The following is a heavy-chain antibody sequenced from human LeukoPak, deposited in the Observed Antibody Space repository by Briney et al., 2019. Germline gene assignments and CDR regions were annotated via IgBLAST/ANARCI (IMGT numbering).Heavy chain of an antibody. CDR2: ISGGGDGT. V-gene: IGHV3-23*01. CDR1: GFTFSTYA. Sequence: GGSLRLSCAASGFTFSTYAMTWVRQAPGKGLEWVATISGGGDGTHYADSVKGRFTISRDNSKNTLYLQMSNLRADDTAVYYCAKDLHGSGTYFDYWGQGTLVPVSS. J-gene: IGHJ4*02. CDR3: AKDLHGSGTYFDY. D-gene: IGHD3-10*01.